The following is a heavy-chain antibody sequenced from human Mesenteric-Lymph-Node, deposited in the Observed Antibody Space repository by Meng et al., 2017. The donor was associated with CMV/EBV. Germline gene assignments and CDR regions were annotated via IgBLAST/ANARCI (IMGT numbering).Heavy chain of an antibody. D-gene: IGHD2/OR15-2a*01. J-gene: IGHJ6*02. V-gene: IGHV3-20*04. CDR1: GFTFDDYG. CDR2: IKWNGDRP. CDR3: ARGMGNSNL. Sequence: GGSLRLSCAASGFTFDDYGMSWVRQAPGKGLEWVSGIKWNGDRPAYADSVKGRFTISRDNAKNFLYLQMNSLRAEDTALYYCARGMGNSNLWGQGTTVTVSS.